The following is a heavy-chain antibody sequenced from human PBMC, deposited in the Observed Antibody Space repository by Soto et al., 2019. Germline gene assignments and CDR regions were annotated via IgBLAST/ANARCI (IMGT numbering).Heavy chain of an antibody. CDR1: GFTFSSHG. CDR3: AKTNLEWLSDAAFDL. CDR2: ISYDGSNK. Sequence: QVQLVESGGGVVQPGRSLRLSCAASGFTFSSHGMHWVRQAPGKGLEWVAFISYDGSNKFYADSVKGRFNISRDNSKNTLFLQMNSLRGDDTAVYYCAKTNLEWLSDAAFDLWGQGTSVTVSS. V-gene: IGHV3-30*18. D-gene: IGHD3-3*01. J-gene: IGHJ3*01.